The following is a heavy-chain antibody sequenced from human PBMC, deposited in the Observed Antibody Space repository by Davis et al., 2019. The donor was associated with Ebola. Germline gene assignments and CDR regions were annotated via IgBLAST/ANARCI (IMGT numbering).Heavy chain of an antibody. V-gene: IGHV4-59*01. D-gene: IGHD6-13*01. CDR1: GGPISSYY. CDR3: ARDLLAAAGAFDI. CDR2: IYYSGST. J-gene: IGHJ3*02. Sequence: GSLRLSCTVSGGPISSYYWSWIRQPPGKGLEWIGYIYYSGSTNYNPSLKSRVTISVDTSKNQFSLKLSSVTAADTAVYYCARDLLAAAGAFDIWGQGTMVTVSS.